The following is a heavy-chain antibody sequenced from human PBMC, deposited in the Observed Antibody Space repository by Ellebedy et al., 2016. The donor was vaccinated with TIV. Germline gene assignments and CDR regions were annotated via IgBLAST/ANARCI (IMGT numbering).Heavy chain of an antibody. Sequence: PGGSLRLSCAVSGFAFRTYNMNWVRQAPGKGLEWVSYIGSSGDETHYIDSVEGRFIISRDNAKNTLYLQMNSLRDGETAVYYCASGYNWNDEVLGHWGQGVLVTVSS. CDR1: GFAFRTYN. V-gene: IGHV3-21*01. CDR3: ASGYNWNDEVLGH. J-gene: IGHJ4*02. D-gene: IGHD1-20*01. CDR2: IGSSGDET.